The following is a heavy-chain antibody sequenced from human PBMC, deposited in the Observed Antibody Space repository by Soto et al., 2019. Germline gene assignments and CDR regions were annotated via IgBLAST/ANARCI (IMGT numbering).Heavy chain of an antibody. J-gene: IGHJ6*02. CDR3: ARDWMYYDFWSGYYSDYYYYYGKDV. D-gene: IGHD3-3*01. CDR2: ISRSSSYI. V-gene: IGHV3-21*01. Sequence: GASLRLSCAASGFTFSSYWMSCVRQAPGKGLEWVSSISRSSSYIYYADSVKGRFTISRDNAKNSLYLQMNSLRAGDTAVYYCARDWMYYDFWSGYYSDYYYYYGKDVWGQGTPVSVSS. CDR1: GFTFSSYW.